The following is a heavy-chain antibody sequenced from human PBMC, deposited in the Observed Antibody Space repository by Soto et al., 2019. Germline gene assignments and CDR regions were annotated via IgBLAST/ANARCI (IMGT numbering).Heavy chain of an antibody. V-gene: IGHV4-59*01. CDR2: IYYSGST. D-gene: IGHD3-10*01. Sequence: SETLSLTCTVSGCSISSYYWSWIRQPPGKGLEWIGYIYYSGSTNYNPSLKSRVTISVDTSKNQFSLKLSSVTAADTAVYYCARELFGRSVWFDPWGQGTLVTVSS. CDR1: GCSISSYY. CDR3: ARELFGRSVWFDP. J-gene: IGHJ5*02.